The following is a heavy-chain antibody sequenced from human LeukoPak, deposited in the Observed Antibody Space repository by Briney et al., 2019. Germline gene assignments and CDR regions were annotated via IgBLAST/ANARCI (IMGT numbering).Heavy chain of an antibody. CDR3: AKASDTVTTDRALDY. CDR1: AFTFSNYA. J-gene: IGHJ4*01. V-gene: IGHV3-23*01. Sequence: GGSLRLSCGASAFTFSNYAMSWVRQAPGKGLEWVSAISSGGGAPYYADSVKGRFVMSRDNSKNTLYLQMNSLRAGDTAVYYCAKASDTVTTDRALDYWGQGTLVTVSS. CDR2: ISSGGGAP. D-gene: IGHD4-17*01.